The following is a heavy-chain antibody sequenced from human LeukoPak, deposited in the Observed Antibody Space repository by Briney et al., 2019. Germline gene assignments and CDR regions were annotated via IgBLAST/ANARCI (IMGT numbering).Heavy chain of an antibody. CDR3: AREPPQMAYFDY. CDR1: GYTFTSHY. D-gene: IGHD5-24*01. J-gene: IGHJ4*02. V-gene: IGHV1-2*02. Sequence: ASVKVSCKASGYTFTSHYMHWVRQAPGQGLEWMGWINPNSGGTNYAQKFQGRVTMTRDTSISTAYMELSRLRSDDTAVYYCAREPPQMAYFDYWGQGTLVTVSS. CDR2: INPNSGGT.